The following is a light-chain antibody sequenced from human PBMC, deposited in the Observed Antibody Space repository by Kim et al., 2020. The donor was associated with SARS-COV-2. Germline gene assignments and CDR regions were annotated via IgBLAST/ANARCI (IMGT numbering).Light chain of an antibody. J-gene: IGKJ2*01. CDR2: GAS. V-gene: IGKV3-15*01. CDR1: QSVSSN. Sequence: EIVMTQSPATLSVSPGERAALPCRASQSVSSNLAWYQQKPGQAPRLLIYGASTRATGIPARFSGSGSGTEFTLTISSLQSEDFAVYYCQQYNNWPGTFGQGTKLEI. CDR3: QQYNNWPGT.